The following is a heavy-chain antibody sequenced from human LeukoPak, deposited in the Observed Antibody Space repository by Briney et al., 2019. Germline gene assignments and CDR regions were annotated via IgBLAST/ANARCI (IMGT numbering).Heavy chain of an antibody. CDR3: ARQGAYRGYMDV. CDR1: GGSITSYY. V-gene: IGHV4-4*09. Sequence: SETLSLTCTVSGGSITSYYWSWIRQPPGKGLAWIGYIYASGNTNYNPSLKSRVTISVDMSKNQLSLKLDSVTAADAAVYYCARQGAYRGYMDVWGKGTTVTVPS. CDR2: IYASGNT. J-gene: IGHJ6*03. D-gene: IGHD1-14*01.